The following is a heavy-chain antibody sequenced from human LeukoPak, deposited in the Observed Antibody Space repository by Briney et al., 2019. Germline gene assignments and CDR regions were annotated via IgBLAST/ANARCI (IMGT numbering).Heavy chain of an antibody. J-gene: IGHJ5*02. CDR1: GYTFSSYG. CDR2: INSDGINT. Sequence: GGSLRLSCAASGYTFSSYGMSWVRQAPGKGLVWVSRINSDGINTSYADSVKGRFTISSDNAKNTLNLQMNSLRAEDTAVYYCARDLGQYYDTSDNWFDPWGQGTLVTVSS. D-gene: IGHD3-22*01. V-gene: IGHV3-74*01. CDR3: ARDLGQYYDTSDNWFDP.